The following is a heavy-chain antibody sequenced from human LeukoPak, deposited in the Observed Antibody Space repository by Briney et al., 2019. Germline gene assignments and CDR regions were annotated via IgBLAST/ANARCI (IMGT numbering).Heavy chain of an antibody. CDR1: GFTFSNYA. D-gene: IGHD3-10*01. J-gene: IGHJ3*02. Sequence: PGGSLRLSCAASGFTFSNYALSWVRQAPGKGLEWVSGIHGSGDNTYYADSVKGRFTSPRDNAKNSLYLQMNSLRAEDTALYHVARRKIEDLGLGGDAFDIWGQGTMVTVSS. V-gene: IGHV3-23*01. CDR3: ARRKIEDLGLGGDAFDI. CDR2: IHGSGDNT.